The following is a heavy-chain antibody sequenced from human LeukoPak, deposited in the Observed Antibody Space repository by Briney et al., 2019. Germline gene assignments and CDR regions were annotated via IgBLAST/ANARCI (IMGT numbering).Heavy chain of an antibody. CDR1: GFTVSSNY. CDR2: IYSGGST. Sequence: GGSLRLSCAASGFTVSSNYMGWVRKAPGKGLEWVSVIYSGGSTYYADSVKGRFTISRDNSKNTLYLQMNSLRAEDTAVYYCARGGSRDAFDIWGQGTMVTVSS. V-gene: IGHV3-53*01. D-gene: IGHD2-15*01. J-gene: IGHJ3*02. CDR3: ARGGSRDAFDI.